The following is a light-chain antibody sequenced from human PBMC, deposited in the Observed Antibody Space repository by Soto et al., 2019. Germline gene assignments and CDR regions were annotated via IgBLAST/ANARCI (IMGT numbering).Light chain of an antibody. CDR1: QSVSSN. CDR3: LHYNKWPRWT. CDR2: DAS. V-gene: IGKV3-15*01. Sequence: EIVLTQSPATLSLSPGERATLSCRVSQSVSSNLAWYQQKPGQAPRLLIYDASSRATGIPARFSGSGSGTEFTLTISSLQSEDFAVYYCLHYNKWPRWTFGQGTKVDIK. J-gene: IGKJ1*01.